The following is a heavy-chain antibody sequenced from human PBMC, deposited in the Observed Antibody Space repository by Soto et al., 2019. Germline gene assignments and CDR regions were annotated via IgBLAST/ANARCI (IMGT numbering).Heavy chain of an antibody. CDR2: ILPIFAPA. D-gene: IGHD5-12*01. CDR1: GVNCSSYA. J-gene: IGHJ6*02. V-gene: IGHV1-69*12. CDR3: ASSVAKYYHYGMDV. Sequence: QVQLVQSGAEVKKPGSSVKVSCKASGVNCSSYAISWGRHAPGQVREWMGGILPIFAPASYAQKFQGRVTITADEATSTAYMELGSLRAEDRAVYYCASSVAKYYHYGMDVWGQGTTVTVSS.